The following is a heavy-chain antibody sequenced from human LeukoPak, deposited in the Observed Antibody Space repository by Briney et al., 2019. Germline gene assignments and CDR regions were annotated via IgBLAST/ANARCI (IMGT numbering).Heavy chain of an antibody. CDR2: INPNTGGT. J-gene: IGHJ5*02. CDR1: GYTFTGYY. CDR3: AKVPPSITAAGNWLDP. V-gene: IGHV1-2*06. Sequence: ASVKVSCKASGYTFTGYYIHWVRHAPGQGLEWMGRINPNTGGTNYAQKFQGRVTMTRDTSITTAYMELSRLTSDDTAIYYCAKVPPSITAAGNWLDPWGQGALVTVSS. D-gene: IGHD6-13*01.